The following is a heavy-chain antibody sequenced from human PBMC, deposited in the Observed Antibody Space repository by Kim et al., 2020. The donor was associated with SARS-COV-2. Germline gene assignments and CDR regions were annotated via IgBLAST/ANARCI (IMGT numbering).Heavy chain of an antibody. D-gene: IGHD3-10*01. CDR1: EFTFNSYW. CDR3: ARDLGASGSLDF. CDR2: VNQDGREK. V-gene: IGHV3-7*01. Sequence: GGSLRLSCEAFEFTFNSYWMNWVRQAPGKGPEWLANVNQDGREKHYVDSMKGRFTISRDNARNSLYLQMSSLRADDTAIYYCARDLGASGSLDFWGPGT. J-gene: IGHJ4*02.